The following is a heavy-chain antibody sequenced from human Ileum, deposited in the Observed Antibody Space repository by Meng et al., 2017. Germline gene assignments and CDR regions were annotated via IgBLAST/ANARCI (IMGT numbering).Heavy chain of an antibody. Sequence: QLWEAGGGVVASGGSLRLSCAASGCTFSSYWMHWVRQTPGKGLVWVSRINGDGSTTTYADSVKGRFTISRDNAESTLYLQMNSLRVDDTAVYYCTRAGSFRHDYWGQGALVTVSS. CDR1: GCTFSSYW. D-gene: IGHD2-15*01. J-gene: IGHJ4*02. CDR3: TRAGSFRHDY. V-gene: IGHV3-74*01. CDR2: INGDGSTT.